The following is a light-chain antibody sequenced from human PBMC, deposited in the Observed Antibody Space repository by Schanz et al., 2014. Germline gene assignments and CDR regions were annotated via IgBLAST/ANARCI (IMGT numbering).Light chain of an antibody. Sequence: QSALTQPRSVSGSPGQSVTISCTGTNSDVGGYNYVSWYQQHPGKAPKLMIYEVSKRPSGVPDRFSGSKSGNTASLTVSGLQAEDEADYYCSSYAGNNNLRVLFGGGTKLTVL. J-gene: IGLJ2*01. V-gene: IGLV2-8*01. CDR3: SSYAGNNNLRVL. CDR2: EVS. CDR1: NSDVGGYNY.